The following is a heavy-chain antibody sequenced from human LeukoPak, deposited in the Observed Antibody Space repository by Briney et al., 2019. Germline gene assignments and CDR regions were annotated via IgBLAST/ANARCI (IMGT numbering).Heavy chain of an antibody. CDR3: AKRARGYSYGYGAFDI. D-gene: IGHD5-18*01. J-gene: IGHJ3*02. V-gene: IGHV3-23*01. CDR2: ISGSGDKT. CDR1: GFTFTNYA. Sequence: GGSLRLSCAASGFTFTNYAMNWVRQAPGKGLEWVSDISGSGDKTYHADAVKGRFAISKDISKNTLYLQMDRLRVEDTAVYYCAKRARGYSYGYGAFDIWGQGTMVTVSS.